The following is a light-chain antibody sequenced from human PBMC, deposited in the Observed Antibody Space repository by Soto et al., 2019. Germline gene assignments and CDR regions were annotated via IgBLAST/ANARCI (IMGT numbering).Light chain of an antibody. Sequence: EIAMSLYPATLSVSPGERVTLSCRASQSVHSNLAWYQRRPGQAPRLLIHGASARAIGIPARFSGSGSGTEFALTINSLQSEEFAVYYCQQYNNWSPWTFGQGTKVDIK. CDR3: QQYNNWSPWT. J-gene: IGKJ1*01. V-gene: IGKV3D-15*01. CDR1: QSVHSN. CDR2: GAS.